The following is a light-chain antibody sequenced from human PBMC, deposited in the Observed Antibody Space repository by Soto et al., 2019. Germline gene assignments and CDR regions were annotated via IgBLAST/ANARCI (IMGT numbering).Light chain of an antibody. J-gene: IGKJ1*01. V-gene: IGKV4-1*01. CDR2: GAS. CDR1: QSVLHSSNNKNY. CDR3: QQYGNSPQT. Sequence: DIVMTQSPGSLAVSLGERATINCESSQSVLHSSNNKNYLAWYQQRPGQAPRLLIYGASSRATGIPDRFSGSGSGTDFTLTISRLEPEDFAVYYCQQYGNSPQTFGQGTKVDIK.